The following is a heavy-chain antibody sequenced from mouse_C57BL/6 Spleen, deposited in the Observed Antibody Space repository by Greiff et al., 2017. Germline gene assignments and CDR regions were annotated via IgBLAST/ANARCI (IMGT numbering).Heavy chain of an antibody. CDR1: GYTFTSYW. J-gene: IGHJ2*01. Sequence: QVHVKQSGAELVKPGASVKMSCKASGYTFTSYWITWVKQRPGQGLEWIGDIYPGSGSTNYNEKFKSKATLTVDTSSSTAYMQLSSLTSEDSAVYYCARWRYFDYWGQGTTLTVSS. CDR3: ARWRYFDY. CDR2: IYPGSGST. V-gene: IGHV1-55*01.